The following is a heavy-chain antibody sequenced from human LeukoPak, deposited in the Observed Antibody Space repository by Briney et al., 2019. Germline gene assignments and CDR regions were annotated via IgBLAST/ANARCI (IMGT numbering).Heavy chain of an antibody. D-gene: IGHD5-24*01. CDR1: GGSISSGGYY. Sequence: PSETLSLTCTVSGGSISSGGYYWSWIRQPPGKGLEWIGYIYYSGSTNYNPSLKSRVTISVDTSKNQFSLKLSSVTAADTAVYYCARGGDYGYNIPYYYYGMDVWGQGTTVTVSS. J-gene: IGHJ6*02. CDR3: ARGGDYGYNIPYYYYGMDV. V-gene: IGHV4-61*08. CDR2: IYYSGST.